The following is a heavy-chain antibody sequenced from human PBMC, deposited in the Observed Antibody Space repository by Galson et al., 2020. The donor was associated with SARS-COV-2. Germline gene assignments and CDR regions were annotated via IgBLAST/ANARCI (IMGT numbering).Heavy chain of an antibody. CDR3: ARDEGIRGYNYGLLSYGMDV. CDR1: GFPFSTHS. J-gene: IGHJ6*02. D-gene: IGHD5-18*01. CDR2: ISTSSSYT. Sequence: NSGGSLRLSCAASGFPFSTHSMNWVRLAPGKGLEWVSSISTSSSYTYYVDSVKGRFSISRDNPRNSLYLQMNSLRAEDTAVYYCARDEGIRGYNYGLLSYGMDVWGQGTTVTVSS. V-gene: IGHV3-21*01.